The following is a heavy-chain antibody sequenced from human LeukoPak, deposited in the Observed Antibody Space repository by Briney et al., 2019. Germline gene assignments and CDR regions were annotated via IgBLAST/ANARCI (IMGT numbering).Heavy chain of an antibody. D-gene: IGHD6-13*01. V-gene: IGHV3-30*02. CDR3: AKAYVAAADPNFDY. Sequence: GGSLRLSCAASGFTFVNYGMHWVRQAPGKGLEWVAFIRYDGSNKYYADSVKGRFTISRDNSKSTLYLQMNSLRAEDTAVYYCAKAYVAAADPNFDYWGQGALVTVSS. CDR2: IRYDGSNK. CDR1: GFTFVNYG. J-gene: IGHJ4*02.